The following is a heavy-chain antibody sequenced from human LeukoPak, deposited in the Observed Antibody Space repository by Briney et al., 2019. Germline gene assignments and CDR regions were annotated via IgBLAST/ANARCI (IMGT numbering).Heavy chain of an antibody. D-gene: IGHD3-22*01. Sequence: ASVKVSCKASGYTFTSYDINWVRQATGQGLEWMGWMNPNSGNTGYAQKFQGRVTMTRNASISTAYMELSSLRSEDTAVYYCARGTREIVVVITKYYVDYWGRGTLVTVSS. J-gene: IGHJ4*02. CDR3: ARGTREIVVVITKYYVDY. CDR1: GYTFTSYD. CDR2: MNPNSGNT. V-gene: IGHV1-8*01.